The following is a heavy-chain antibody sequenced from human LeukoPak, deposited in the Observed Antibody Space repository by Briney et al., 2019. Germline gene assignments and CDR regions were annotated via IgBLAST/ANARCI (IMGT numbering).Heavy chain of an antibody. CDR1: GGSISSGDYY. CDR3: AREDHYYDFWSGYYLNHWFDP. J-gene: IGHJ5*02. CDR2: IYYSGST. V-gene: IGHV4-30-4*01. D-gene: IGHD3-3*01. Sequence: KSSETLSLTCTVSGGSISSGDYYWSWIRQPPGKGLEWIVYIYYSGSTYYNPSLKSRVTISVDTSKNQFSLKLSSVTAADTAVYYCAREDHYYDFWSGYYLNHWFDPWGQGTLVTVSS.